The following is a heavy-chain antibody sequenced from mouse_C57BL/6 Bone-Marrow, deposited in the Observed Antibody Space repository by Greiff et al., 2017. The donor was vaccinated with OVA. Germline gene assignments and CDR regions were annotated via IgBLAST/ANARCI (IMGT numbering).Heavy chain of an antibody. J-gene: IGHJ3*01. Sequence: VQLQQPGAELVKPGASVKMSCKASGYTFTSYWITWVKQTPGQGLEWIGDIYPGSGSTNYNEKFKSKATLTVDTSSSTAYMQLSSLTSEDSAVYYCARRDYYGSPLAYWGQGTLVTVSA. V-gene: IGHV1-55*01. CDR1: GYTFTSYW. CDR2: IYPGSGST. D-gene: IGHD1-1*01. CDR3: ARRDYYGSPLAY.